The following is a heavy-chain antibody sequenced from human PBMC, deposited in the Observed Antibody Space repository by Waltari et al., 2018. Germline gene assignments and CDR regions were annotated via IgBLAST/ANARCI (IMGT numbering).Heavy chain of an antibody. CDR2: SYYSGST. V-gene: IGHV4-59*01. CDR1: GGSLRSYY. CDR3: ARVSILAVGGLDY. Sequence: QVQLQESGPGLVKPSETLSRTCTVSGGSLRSYYWSWIRQPPGKGLEWIGYSYYSGSTNYNPSLKSRVTISVDTTKNHFSLKLSSVTAADTAGYYCARVSILAVGGLDYWGQVTLVTVSS. D-gene: IGHD6-19*01. J-gene: IGHJ4*02.